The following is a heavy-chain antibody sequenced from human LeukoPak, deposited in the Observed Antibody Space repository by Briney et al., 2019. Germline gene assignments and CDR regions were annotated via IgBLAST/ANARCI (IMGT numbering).Heavy chain of an antibody. CDR2: INHSGST. Sequence: KPSETLSLTCAVYGGSFSGYYWSWIRQPPGKGLEWIGEINHSGSTNYNPSLKSRVTISVDTSKNQFSLKLTSVTAADTAVYYCARGGPGYCRSGSCYPGHNWFDPWGQGTVVTVSS. J-gene: IGHJ5*02. CDR1: GGSFSGYY. V-gene: IGHV4-34*01. CDR3: ARGGPGYCRSGSCYPGHNWFDP. D-gene: IGHD2-2*01.